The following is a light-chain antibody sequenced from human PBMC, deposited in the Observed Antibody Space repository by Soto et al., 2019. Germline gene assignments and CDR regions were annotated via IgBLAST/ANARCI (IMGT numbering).Light chain of an antibody. V-gene: IGKV1-5*01. CDR2: DAS. CDR3: QQYNNYPRT. CDR1: ESIRTW. J-gene: IGKJ1*01. Sequence: DIQMTQSPTTLSASIGDRVTITCRASESIRTWLAWYQHKPGKAPKFLIYDASTLESGVPSRFSGSVSGTEFTLTISSLQPDDFATYYCQQYNNYPRTFGQGPKVEIK.